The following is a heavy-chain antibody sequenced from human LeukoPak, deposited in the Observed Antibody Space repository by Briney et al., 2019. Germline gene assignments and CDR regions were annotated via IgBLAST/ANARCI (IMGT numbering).Heavy chain of an antibody. V-gene: IGHV4-61*02. J-gene: IGHJ4*02. Sequence: PSETLSLTCTVSGGSISSGSYYWSWIRQPAGKGLEWIGRIYTSGSTHYHPSLKSRVTISVNKTKNKCSRKLSSVTAADTAVYYCAREFGYAVTSLDYWGQGTLVTVSS. CDR3: AREFGYAVTSLDY. CDR1: GGSISSGSYY. D-gene: IGHD4-17*01. CDR2: IYTSGST.